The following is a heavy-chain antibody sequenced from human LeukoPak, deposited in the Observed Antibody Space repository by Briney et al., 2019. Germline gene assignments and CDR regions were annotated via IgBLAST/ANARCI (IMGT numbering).Heavy chain of an antibody. CDR1: RDSISTYY. Sequence: PSETLSLTCTVSRDSISTYYRSWIRQPPGKELEWIGYVDYSGSTNYNPSLKSRLTMSIDTSKNQFSLRLSSVTAADSALYYCARVGSGSFDYWGQGSLVTVSS. CDR3: ARVGSGSFDY. CDR2: VDYSGST. J-gene: IGHJ4*02. D-gene: IGHD3-3*01. V-gene: IGHV4-59*01.